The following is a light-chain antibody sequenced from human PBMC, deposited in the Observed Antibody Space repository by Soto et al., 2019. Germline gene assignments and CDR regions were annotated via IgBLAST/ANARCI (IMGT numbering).Light chain of an antibody. V-gene: IGKV1-33*01. CDR3: QQYESLPLT. Sequence: DIQMTQSPSCLSASVGDRVTITCQASQDINKNLIWYQQKPGKAPKLLIYDASDLETGVPSRFSGSGSGTGFTFTISSLQPEDFATYYCQQYESLPLTFGQGTQLEIK. CDR1: QDINKN. J-gene: IGKJ5*01. CDR2: DAS.